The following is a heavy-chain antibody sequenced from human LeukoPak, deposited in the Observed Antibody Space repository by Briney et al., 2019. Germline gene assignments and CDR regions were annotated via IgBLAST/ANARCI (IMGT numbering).Heavy chain of an antibody. CDR2: TTAIFRTA. CDR1: GGTFNSHA. V-gene: IGHV1-69*13. D-gene: IGHD3-22*01. Sequence: ASVKVSCKTSGGTFNSHAISWVRQAPGQGLEWMGGTTAIFRTANYAQKFQGRVTVTADEFMSTVYMELSSLRSEDTAVYYCARHSGYHSTMYLDYWGQGTLVTVSS. J-gene: IGHJ4*02. CDR3: ARHSGYHSTMYLDY.